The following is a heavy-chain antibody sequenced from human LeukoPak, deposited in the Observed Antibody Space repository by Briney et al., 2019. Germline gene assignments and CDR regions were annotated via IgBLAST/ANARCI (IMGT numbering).Heavy chain of an antibody. D-gene: IGHD7-27*01. CDR1: GGSFRGYY. J-gene: IGHJ2*01. Sequence: SETLSLTCAVYGGSFRGYYWSWIRQPPGRGLEWIGELHYTGATNYKPSLKRRVTISGDPSKNQVSLSVSSVTAADTAVYYCARGVLGPYYFDLWGRGTMVTVSS. V-gene: IGHV4-34*01. CDR3: ARGVLGPYYFDL. CDR2: LHYTGAT.